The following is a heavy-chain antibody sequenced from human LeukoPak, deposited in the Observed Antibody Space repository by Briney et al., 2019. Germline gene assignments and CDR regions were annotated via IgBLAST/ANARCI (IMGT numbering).Heavy chain of an antibody. CDR3: ARGSNYDFWSGYYSLFDY. CDR1: GASISSSY. D-gene: IGHD3-3*01. CDR2: IYYSGTT. J-gene: IGHJ4*02. Sequence: SETLSLTCTVSGASISSSYWSWIRQPPGKGLEWIGYIYYSGTTNYNPSLKSRVTISVDTSKNQFSLKLSSVTAADTAVYYCARGSNYDFWSGYYSLFDYWGQGTLVTVSS. V-gene: IGHV4-59*01.